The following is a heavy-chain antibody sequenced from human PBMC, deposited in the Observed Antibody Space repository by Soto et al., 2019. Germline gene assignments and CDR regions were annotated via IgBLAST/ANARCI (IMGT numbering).Heavy chain of an antibody. J-gene: IGHJ5*02. V-gene: IGHV4-39*01. CDR3: ATQEVGGSYVYTFDP. CDR1: GGSISSSNYY. Sequence: SETLSLTCTVSGGSISSSNYYLGWIRQPPGKGLEWIGSIYYSGSTYYNPPLKSRVTISVDTSKNQFSLKLSSVTAADTAVYYCATQEVGGSYVYTFDPWGQGTLVTVSS. D-gene: IGHD1-26*01. CDR2: IYYSGST.